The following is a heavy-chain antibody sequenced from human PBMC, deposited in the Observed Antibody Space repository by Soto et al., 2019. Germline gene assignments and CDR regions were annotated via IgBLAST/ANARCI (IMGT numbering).Heavy chain of an antibody. Sequence: SETLSLTCTVSGGPISRYYRSWIRQPAGKGLEWIGRIYTSGSTNYNPSLKSRVTMSVDTSKNQFSLKLSSVTAADTAVYYCARDGRFWSGSNWFDPWGQGTLVTVSS. CDR1: GGPISRYY. J-gene: IGHJ5*02. CDR3: ARDGRFWSGSNWFDP. CDR2: IYTSGST. V-gene: IGHV4-4*07. D-gene: IGHD3-3*01.